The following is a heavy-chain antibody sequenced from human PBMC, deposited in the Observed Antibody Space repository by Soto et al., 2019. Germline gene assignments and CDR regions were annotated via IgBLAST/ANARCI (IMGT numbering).Heavy chain of an antibody. D-gene: IGHD3-22*01. CDR1: GFTFSSYW. V-gene: IGHV3-7*01. CDR3: ARNYYDPLALD. Sequence: GGSLRLSCAASGFTFSSYWLSWVRQAPGTGLEWVANIKQDGSEKYYVDSVKGRFTISRDNAKNSLYLQMNSLRAEDTAVYYCARNYYDPLALDWGQGTLVTVS. J-gene: IGHJ4*02. CDR2: IKQDGSEK.